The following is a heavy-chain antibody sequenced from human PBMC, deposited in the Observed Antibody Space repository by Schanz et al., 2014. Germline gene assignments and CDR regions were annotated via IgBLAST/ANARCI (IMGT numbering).Heavy chain of an antibody. D-gene: IGHD5-12*01. Sequence: QVQLQESGPGLVKPSGTLSLTCAVSGDSITSNRWWSWVRQPPGKGLEWIGEIYHSGRTNYDPSLKSRVTISMANSNNQLPLKVSSVAAADTAIYYCARGDISGYNGGLMDTWGQGTLVTVSS. CDR1: GDSITSNRW. CDR2: IYHSGRT. J-gene: IGHJ5*02. CDR3: ARGDISGYNGGLMDT. V-gene: IGHV4-4*02.